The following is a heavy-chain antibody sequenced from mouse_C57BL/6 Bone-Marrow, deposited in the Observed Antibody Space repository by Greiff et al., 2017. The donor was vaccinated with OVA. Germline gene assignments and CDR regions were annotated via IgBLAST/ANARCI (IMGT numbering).Heavy chain of an antibody. CDR3: TRLRRRAWFAY. V-gene: IGHV6-6*01. Sequence: EVQVVESGGGLVQPGGSMKLSCAASGFTFSDAWMDWVRQSPEKGLEWVAEIRNKANNHATYYAESVKGRFTISRDDSKSSVYLQMNSLRAEDTGIYYCTRLRRRAWFAYWGQGTLVTVSA. CDR1: GFTFSDAW. CDR2: IRNKANNHAT. J-gene: IGHJ3*01. D-gene: IGHD1-2*01.